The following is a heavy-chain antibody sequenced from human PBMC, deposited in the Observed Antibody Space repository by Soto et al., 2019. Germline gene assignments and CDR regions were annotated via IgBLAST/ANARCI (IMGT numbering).Heavy chain of an antibody. V-gene: IGHV1-69*12. J-gene: IGHJ6*02. CDR3: ARGKNLQQSAGNNYYGIDV. CDR1: GGTFGNSA. CDR2: IIPIFPTP. Sequence: QVQLVQSGAEVKKPGSSVTVSCKASGGTFGNSAISWVRQAPGQGLEWMGGIIPIFPTPDYAQKFQGRVTINADESTTPAYMELTSLRSADTAVYYCARGKNLQQSAGNNYYGIDVWGQGTTVTVSS.